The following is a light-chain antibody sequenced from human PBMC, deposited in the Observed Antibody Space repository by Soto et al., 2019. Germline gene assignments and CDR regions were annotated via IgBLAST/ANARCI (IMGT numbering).Light chain of an antibody. CDR2: SNN. J-gene: IGLJ1*01. CDR1: SSNIGSNT. CDR3: AAWDKSLNAYV. V-gene: IGLV1-44*01. Sequence: QSVLTQPPSVSGTPGQSVTISCSGISSNIGSNTVNWYQQLPGTAPKLLIYSNNQRPAGVPDRFSGSKSGTSASLAISGRQSEGETEYYCAAWDKSLNAYVFGTGTKVTVL.